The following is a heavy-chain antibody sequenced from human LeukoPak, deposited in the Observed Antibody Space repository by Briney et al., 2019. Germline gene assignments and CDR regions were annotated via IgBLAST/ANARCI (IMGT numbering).Heavy chain of an antibody. V-gene: IGHV4-4*07. CDR1: GGSISSYY. D-gene: IGHD3-9*01. CDR2: IYTSGST. Sequence: SETLSLTCTVSGGSISSYYWSWIRQPAGKGLEWIGRIYTSGSTNYNPSLKSRVTMSVDTSKNQFSLKLSSVTAADTAAYYCARGDYDILTGYLGFDYWGQGTLVTVSS. J-gene: IGHJ4*02. CDR3: ARGDYDILTGYLGFDY.